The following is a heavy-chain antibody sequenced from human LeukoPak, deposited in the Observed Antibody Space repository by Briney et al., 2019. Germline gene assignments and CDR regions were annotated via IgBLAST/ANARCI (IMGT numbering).Heavy chain of an antibody. V-gene: IGHV3-53*01. D-gene: IGHD5-12*01. CDR1: GFTVSSNY. CDR3: ARDPRGYERAFDI. CDR2: IYSGGST. Sequence: GGSLRHSCAASGFTVSSNYMSWVRQAPGKGLEWVSVIYSGGSTYYADSVKGQFTISRDNSKNTLYLQMNSLRAEDTAVYYCARDPRGYERAFDIWGQGTMVTVSS. J-gene: IGHJ3*02.